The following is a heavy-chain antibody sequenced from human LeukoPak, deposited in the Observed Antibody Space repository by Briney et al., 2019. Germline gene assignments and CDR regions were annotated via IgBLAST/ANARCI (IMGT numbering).Heavy chain of an antibody. CDR3: ARYYYDSTTRAYYFDY. J-gene: IGHJ4*02. CDR2: ISASGGST. D-gene: IGHD3-22*01. CDR1: GFTFTTYA. V-gene: IGHV3-23*01. Sequence: PGGSLRLSCAASGFTFTTYAMRSVCQAPGKGLEWVSAISASGGSTNYADSVKGRFTISRDNSKNTLYLLMDSLRAEDTAVYYYARYYYDSTTRAYYFDYWGQGTLVTVSS.